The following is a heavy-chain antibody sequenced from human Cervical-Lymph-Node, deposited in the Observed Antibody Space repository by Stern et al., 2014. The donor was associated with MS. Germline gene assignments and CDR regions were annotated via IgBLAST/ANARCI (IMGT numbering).Heavy chain of an antibody. D-gene: IGHD3-22*01. Sequence: QITLKESGPTLVKPTQTLTLTCTFSGFSLSTRGVGVGWIRQPPGKALEWLALLYWDGDKSYSTSLKSRLTITKGTSENQVVLAMTNVDPVDTATYYCAHGQYGDSIGYYYAEYFQYWGPGAPVTVSS. V-gene: IGHV2-5*02. J-gene: IGHJ1*01. CDR3: AHGQYGDSIGYYYAEYFQY. CDR2: LYWDGDK. CDR1: GFSLSTRGVG.